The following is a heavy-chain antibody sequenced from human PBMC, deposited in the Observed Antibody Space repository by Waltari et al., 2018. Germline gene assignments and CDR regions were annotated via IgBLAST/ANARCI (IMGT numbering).Heavy chain of an antibody. CDR2: ISGTSSII. Sequence: EVQLVESGGGLVQHGGSLRLSCAASQFTFSTDSMNWVRQAPGRGLELVSYISGTSSIIYYGDSVKGRFTISRDNAKNSLYLQMNSLRAEDTAVYFCARGKYTSDRSFDYWGQGTLVTVSS. V-gene: IGHV3-48*01. J-gene: IGHJ4*02. CDR3: ARGKYTSDRSFDY. CDR1: QFTFSTDS. D-gene: IGHD6-19*01.